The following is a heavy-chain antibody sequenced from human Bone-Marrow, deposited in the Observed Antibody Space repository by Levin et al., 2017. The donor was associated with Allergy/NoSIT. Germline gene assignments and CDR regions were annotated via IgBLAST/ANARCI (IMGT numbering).Heavy chain of an antibody. CDR1: GFTFSSYA. J-gene: IGHJ6*02. CDR2: ISGSGGST. CDR3: AKSGSTSCYGAYYYYYGMDV. V-gene: IGHV3-23*01. D-gene: IGHD2-2*01. Sequence: LSLTFAASGFTFSSYAMSWVRQAPGKGLEWVSAISGSGGSTYYADSVKGRFTISRDNSKNTLYLQMNSLRAEDTAVYYCAKSGSTSCYGAYYYYYGMDVWGQGTTVTVSS.